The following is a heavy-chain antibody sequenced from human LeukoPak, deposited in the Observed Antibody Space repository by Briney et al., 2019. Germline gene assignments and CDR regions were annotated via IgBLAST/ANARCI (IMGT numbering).Heavy chain of an antibody. CDR1: VCTFNGNY. CDR2: MSPNTGAT. D-gene: IGHD5-18*01. J-gene: IGHJ3*02. V-gene: IGHV1-2*02. Sequence: ASVKVSCKDSVCTFNGNYTHTARPATRQALEWMGRMSPNTGATYYAEKVQGSVTITSDTSISTAYMELSRMRSDDTAVDYCARVPWFDGYGDGAFDIWGQGTMVTVFS. CDR3: ARVPWFDGYGDGAFDI.